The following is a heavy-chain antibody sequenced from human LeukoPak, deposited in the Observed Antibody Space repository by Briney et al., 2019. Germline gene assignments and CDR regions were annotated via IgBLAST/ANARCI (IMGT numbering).Heavy chain of an antibody. D-gene: IGHD2-15*01. Sequence: SVKVSCKVSGYTLTELSMHWVRQAPGQGLEWMGRIIPILGIANYAQKFQGRVTITADKSTSTAYMELSSLRSEDTAVYYCAREGWXYXXAFDIW. CDR3: AREGWXYXXAFDI. CDR2: IIPILGIA. V-gene: IGHV1-69*04. CDR1: GYTLTELS. J-gene: IGHJ3*02.